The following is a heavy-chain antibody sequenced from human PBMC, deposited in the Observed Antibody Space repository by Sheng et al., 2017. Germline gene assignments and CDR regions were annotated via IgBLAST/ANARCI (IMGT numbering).Heavy chain of an antibody. J-gene: IGHJ4*02. V-gene: IGHV1-2*02. CDR2: IIPNSGDT. CDR1: GYMFTGYY. D-gene: IGHD3-10*01. Sequence: QVQLVQSGAEVKKPGASVKVSCKAFGYMFTGYYIHWVRQAPGQGLEWMGWIIPNSGDTDYAQKFQGRVTMTRDTSINTAYMELNSLRSDDTAIYYCATVFSRLIRGVPALHYWGQGTLVTVSS. CDR3: ATVFSRLIRGVPALHY.